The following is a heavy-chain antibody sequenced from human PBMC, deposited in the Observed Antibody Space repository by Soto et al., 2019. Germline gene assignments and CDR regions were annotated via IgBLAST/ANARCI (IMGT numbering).Heavy chain of an antibody. CDR1: GFNFDDHA. CDR2: ISWNGAFA. J-gene: IGHJ4*02. D-gene: IGHD1-1*01. V-gene: IGHV3-9*01. Sequence: EVQLVESGGDLVQPGRSLRLSCAASGFNFDDHAMNWVRQVPGKGLEWVSGISWNGAFAGYAHSVKGRFTISRDNAKNSLTLLMNGLRPEDTALYYCTRDIFRTITTIDYWGQGTLVTVSS. CDR3: TRDIFRTITTIDY.